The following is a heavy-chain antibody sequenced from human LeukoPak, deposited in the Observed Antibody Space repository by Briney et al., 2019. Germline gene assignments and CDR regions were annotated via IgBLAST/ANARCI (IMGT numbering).Heavy chain of an antibody. Sequence: ASVKVSCKVSGYTLTELSMHWVRQAPGQGFQWMGWLDPNNGDTEYAQKFQGRVTMTRDRSISTAYMDLGRLTSDDTAVYYCARRSRNGLDAFDIWGQGTMVTVSS. CDR2: LDPNNGDT. CDR3: ARRSRNGLDAFDI. D-gene: IGHD1-14*01. V-gene: IGHV1-2*02. J-gene: IGHJ3*02. CDR1: GYTLTELS.